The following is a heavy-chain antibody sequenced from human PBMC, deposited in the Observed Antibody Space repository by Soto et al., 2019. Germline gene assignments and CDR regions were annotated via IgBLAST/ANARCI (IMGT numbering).Heavy chain of an antibody. D-gene: IGHD3-9*01. Sequence: GESLKISCKGSGYSFTTQWIGWVRQMPGKGLEWMGIIFPGDSDTRYSPSFQGQVTISADKSISTAYLQWSRLKASDTAMYYCASRRRDILTGSPETLDYWGQGTLVTVSS. CDR2: IFPGDSDT. CDR1: GYSFTTQW. CDR3: ASRRRDILTGSPETLDY. V-gene: IGHV5-51*01. J-gene: IGHJ4*02.